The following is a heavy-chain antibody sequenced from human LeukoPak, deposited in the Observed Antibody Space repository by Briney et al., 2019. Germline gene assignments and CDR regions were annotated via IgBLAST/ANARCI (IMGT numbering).Heavy chain of an antibody. D-gene: IGHD4-17*01. V-gene: IGHV1-2*02. Sequence: ASVKVSCKASGYTFTGYYMHWVRQAPGQGLEWMGWINPNSGGTNYAQKFQGRVTMTRDTSISTAYMELSRLRSDDTAVYYCAYIMTTVTLDPLHYFDYWGQGTLVTVSS. J-gene: IGHJ4*02. CDR3: AYIMTTVTLDPLHYFDY. CDR2: INPNSGGT. CDR1: GYTFTGYY.